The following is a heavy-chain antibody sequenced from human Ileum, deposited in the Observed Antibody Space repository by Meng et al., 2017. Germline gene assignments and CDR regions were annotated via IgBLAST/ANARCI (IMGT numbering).Heavy chain of an antibody. V-gene: IGHV1-2*02. CDR1: GYTFTGYY. D-gene: IGHD2-2*01. CDR3: ARVASTNSPADF. Sequence: ASVKVSCKTSGYTFTGYYIHWVRQAPGHGLEWMGLINPSTGITLYSRKFEGRVTITGDRSTTTAYLDLKRLTSDDTAIYYCARVASTNSPADFWGQGTLVTVSS. J-gene: IGHJ4*02. CDR2: INPSTGIT.